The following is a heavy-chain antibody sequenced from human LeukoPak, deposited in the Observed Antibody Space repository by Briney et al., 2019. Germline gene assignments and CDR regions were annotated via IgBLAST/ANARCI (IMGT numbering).Heavy chain of an antibody. J-gene: IGHJ4*02. Sequence: GGSLRLSCAASGFPFRSYAMHWVRQAPGKGLEWVAVISYDENNKYYTDSVKGRFTISRDNSKNTLYLQMNSLRAEDTAVYYCARSQWSDYWGQGTLVTVSS. D-gene: IGHD2-8*01. CDR3: ARSQWSDY. CDR1: GFPFRSYA. V-gene: IGHV3-30-3*01. CDR2: ISYDENNK.